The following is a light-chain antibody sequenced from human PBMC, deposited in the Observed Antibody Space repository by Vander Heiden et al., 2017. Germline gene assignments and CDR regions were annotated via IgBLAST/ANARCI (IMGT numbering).Light chain of an antibody. Sequence: EIVMTQSPATLSVSPGERATLSFRASQSVSSNLAWYQQKPGQAPRLLIYGASTRATGIPARFSGSGYGTEFTLTISSLQSEDFAVYYCQQYNNWPSWTFGQGTKVEIK. CDR2: GAS. V-gene: IGKV3-15*01. J-gene: IGKJ1*01. CDR3: QQYNNWPSWT. CDR1: QSVSSN.